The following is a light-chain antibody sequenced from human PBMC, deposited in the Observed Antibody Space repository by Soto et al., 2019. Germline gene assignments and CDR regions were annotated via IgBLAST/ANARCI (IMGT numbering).Light chain of an antibody. CDR2: DVS. J-gene: IGLJ2*01. V-gene: IGLV2-11*01. CDR1: SSDVGGYNY. CDR3: CSYAGSYTLEV. Sequence: QSALTQPRSVSGSPGQSVTISCTGTSSDVGGYNYVSWNHHNPGKAPKLMIYDVSRRPPGVPDRFSGSKSGNTASLTISGLPAEDEADYYCCSYAGSYTLEVFGGGTKLTVL.